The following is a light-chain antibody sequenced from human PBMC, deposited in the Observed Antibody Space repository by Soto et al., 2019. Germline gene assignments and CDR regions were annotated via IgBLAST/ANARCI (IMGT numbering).Light chain of an antibody. CDR2: EAS. Sequence: QSVLTQPASVTGSPGRSITISCTGARNDIGSFNVISWYQQHPGKAPKLMIYEASERPSGVSDRFSGSKSGNSASLTISGLQAEDEADYFCCSYAGSSTYVFGTGTKVTVL. V-gene: IGLV2-23*01. CDR1: RNDIGSFNV. CDR3: CSYAGSSTYV. J-gene: IGLJ1*01.